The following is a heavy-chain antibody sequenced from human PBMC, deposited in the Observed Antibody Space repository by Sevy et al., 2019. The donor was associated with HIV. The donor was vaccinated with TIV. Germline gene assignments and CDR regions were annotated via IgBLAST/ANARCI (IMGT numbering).Heavy chain of an antibody. D-gene: IGHD6-19*01. CDR2: TWYDGSNK. J-gene: IGHJ4*02. CDR3: ARGGRIEVSGRVGYLEF. V-gene: IGHV3-33*01. Sequence: GGSLRLSCAASGFTFSSYGMHWVRQAPGKGLEWVAVTWYDGSNKYYEDSVKGRFTISRDNSKNTLYLQMNGLRAEDTAVYYCARGGRIEVSGRVGYLEFWGQGILVTVSS. CDR1: GFTFSSYG.